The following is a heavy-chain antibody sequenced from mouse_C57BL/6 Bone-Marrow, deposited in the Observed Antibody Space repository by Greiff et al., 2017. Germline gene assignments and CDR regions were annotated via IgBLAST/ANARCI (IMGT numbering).Heavy chain of an antibody. D-gene: IGHD2-1*01. CDR3: ARYGNSGFYSYYFDY. CDR2: ISYSGST. Sequence: EVHLVESGPGLAKPSQTLSLTCSVTGYSITSDYWNWIRKFPGNKLEYMGYISYSGSTYYNPSLKSRISITRDTSKNQYYLQLNSVTTEDTATYXCARYGNSGFYSYYFDYWGQGTTLTVSS. CDR1: GYSITSDY. V-gene: IGHV3-8*01. J-gene: IGHJ2*01.